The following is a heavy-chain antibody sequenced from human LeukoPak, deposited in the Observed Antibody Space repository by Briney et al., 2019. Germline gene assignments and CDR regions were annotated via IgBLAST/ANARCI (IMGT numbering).Heavy chain of an antibody. CDR1: GFTFNNYG. D-gene: IGHD3-16*01. Sequence: GGSLRLSCAASGFTFNNYGMHWVRQAPGKGLEWVAFIRYDGSNKYYADSVKGRFTISRDNAKNSLFLQMNSLRAEDTAVYYCVRQMIRFWFDPWGQGTQVTVSS. CDR3: VRQMIRFWFDP. J-gene: IGHJ5*02. CDR2: IRYDGSNK. V-gene: IGHV3-30*02.